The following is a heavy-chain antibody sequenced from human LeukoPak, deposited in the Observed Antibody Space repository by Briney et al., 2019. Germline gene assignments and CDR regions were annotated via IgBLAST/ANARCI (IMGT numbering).Heavy chain of an antibody. Sequence: SETLSLTCAVSGYSISSAYYWGWIRQPPGKGLEWIGSIYHSGNTYYNAPLKSRVTISLDTSKSQFSLRLTSVTAADTAVYYCARHSAVACKSINCFTFGIYFDYWGQGTLVTVSS. J-gene: IGHJ4*02. CDR2: IYHSGNT. CDR1: GYSISSAYY. CDR3: ARHSAVACKSINCFTFGIYFDY. V-gene: IGHV4-38-2*01. D-gene: IGHD3-16*01.